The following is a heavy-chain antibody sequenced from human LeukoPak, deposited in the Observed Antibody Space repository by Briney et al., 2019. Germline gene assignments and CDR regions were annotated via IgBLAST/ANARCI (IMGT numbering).Heavy chain of an antibody. Sequence: SETLSLTCTVSGGSISSSSYYWGWIRQPPGKGLEWIGSLYYSGSTYYNPSLKSRVTISVDTSKNQFSLKLSSVPAADTAVYYCARVVTLGAFDIWGQGTMVTVSS. V-gene: IGHV4-39*07. CDR2: LYYSGST. D-gene: IGHD4-23*01. CDR1: GGSISSSSYY. CDR3: ARVVTLGAFDI. J-gene: IGHJ3*02.